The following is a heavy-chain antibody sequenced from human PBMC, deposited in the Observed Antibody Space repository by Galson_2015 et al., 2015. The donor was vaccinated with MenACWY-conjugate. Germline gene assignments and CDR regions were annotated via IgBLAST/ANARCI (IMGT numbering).Heavy chain of an antibody. CDR3: AKVPAARKRIYFDC. CDR1: GFTFSSYA. J-gene: IGHJ4*02. CDR2: VSGSGGRT. V-gene: IGHV3-23*01. Sequence: SLRLSCAASGFTFSSYAMSWVRQAPGRGLEWVSTVSGSGGRTYYADSVKGRFTISRDNSTNTLYLQMNSLRAEDRAVYSCAKVPAARKRIYFDCWGQGTPGTVSS. D-gene: IGHD2-2*01.